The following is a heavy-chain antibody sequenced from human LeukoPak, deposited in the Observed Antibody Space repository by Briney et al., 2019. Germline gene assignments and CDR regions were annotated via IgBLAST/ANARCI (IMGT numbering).Heavy chain of an antibody. CDR2: ISSSGSSI. D-gene: IGHD1-26*01. V-gene: IGHV3-48*03. J-gene: IGHJ4*02. Sequence: GGSLRLSCAASGFPFSNYEMNWVRQAPGKGLEWVSYISSSGSSIYYADSVKGRFSISRDNAKNSLYLQMNSLRVEDTGVYYCACGGNMRWYWGQGTLVTVSS. CDR1: GFPFSNYE. CDR3: ACGGNMRWY.